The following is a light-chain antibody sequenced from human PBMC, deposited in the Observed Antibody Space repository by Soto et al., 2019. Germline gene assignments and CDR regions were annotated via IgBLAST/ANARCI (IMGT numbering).Light chain of an antibody. CDR1: QSVRSK. V-gene: IGKV3D-15*01. Sequence: VITQSPDTLSVSPGETVTLSCRASQSVRSKLAWYQQKPGQAPRLLIHGASNRATGIPARFSGSGSGTDFSLTISNLQPEDFATYYCQQSFSVPPTFGHGTRLE. CDR2: GAS. J-gene: IGKJ5*01. CDR3: QQSFSVPPT.